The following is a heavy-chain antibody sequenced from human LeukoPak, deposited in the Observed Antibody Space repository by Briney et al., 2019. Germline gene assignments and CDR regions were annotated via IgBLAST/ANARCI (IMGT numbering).Heavy chain of an antibody. CDR3: ARVLPGYDSSGCRDY. D-gene: IGHD3-22*01. Sequence: SETLSLTCAVYGGSFSGYYWSWIRQPPGKGLEWIGEINHSGSTNYNPSLKSRVTISVDTSKNQFSLKLSSVTAADTAVYYCARVLPGYDSSGCRDYWGQGTLVTVSS. CDR1: GGSFSGYY. CDR2: INHSGST. V-gene: IGHV4-34*01. J-gene: IGHJ4*02.